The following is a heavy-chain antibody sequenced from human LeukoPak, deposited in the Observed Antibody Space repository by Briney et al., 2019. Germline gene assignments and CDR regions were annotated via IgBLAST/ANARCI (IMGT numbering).Heavy chain of an antibody. Sequence: GGSLRLSCAASGFTFSSYAMSWVRQAPGKGLEWVSAISGSGGSTYCADSVKGRFTISRDNSKNTLYLQMNSLRAEDTAVYYCTLIAAAGTGYWGQGTLVTVSS. J-gene: IGHJ4*02. V-gene: IGHV3-23*01. CDR1: GFTFSSYA. CDR2: ISGSGGST. CDR3: TLIAAAGTGY. D-gene: IGHD6-13*01.